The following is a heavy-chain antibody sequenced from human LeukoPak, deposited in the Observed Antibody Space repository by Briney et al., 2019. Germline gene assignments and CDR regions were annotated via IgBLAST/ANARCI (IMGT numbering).Heavy chain of an antibody. CDR3: GKDQKPQGHFDY. CDR2: IISSGGST. Sequence: GGSLRLSSAASGFTFSSNGMSWVRHPPGKEREWVSAIISSGGSTYYADSVKGPLTISTHKSNNTLYLQMNSLRAEQTAIYYCGKDQKPQGHFDYWGQGTLVTVSS. J-gene: IGHJ4*02. V-gene: IGHV3-23*01. CDR1: GFTFSSNG.